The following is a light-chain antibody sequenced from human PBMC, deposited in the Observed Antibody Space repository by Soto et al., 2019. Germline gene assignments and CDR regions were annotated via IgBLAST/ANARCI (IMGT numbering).Light chain of an antibody. CDR2: DAS. Sequence: DIQMTQSRSTLSAPLGCRLTICSRASQSISNLLAWYQQKKGQAPKLMIYDASSLESGVPSRFSGSGYGTEFTLTISGLQTDDFASYYCQQYNSFSLTFGGGTKVDIK. V-gene: IGKV1-5*01. J-gene: IGKJ4*01. CDR1: QSISNL. CDR3: QQYNSFSLT.